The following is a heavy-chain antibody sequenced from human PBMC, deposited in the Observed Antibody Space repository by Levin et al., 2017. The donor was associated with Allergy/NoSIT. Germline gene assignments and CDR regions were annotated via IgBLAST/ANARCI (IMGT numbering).Heavy chain of an antibody. D-gene: IGHD4-23*01. CDR2: INIDGTTT. Sequence: GESLKISCAASGFTFSSYWMLWVRQAPGKGLVWVSRINIDGTTTTYADSVKGRFTISRDNAKNTLYLQMNNLGAEDTAVYYCARLDYGSNSPSGAWGQGTKVTVSS. CDR3: ARLDYGSNSPSGA. J-gene: IGHJ3*01. V-gene: IGHV3-74*01. CDR1: GFTFSSYW.